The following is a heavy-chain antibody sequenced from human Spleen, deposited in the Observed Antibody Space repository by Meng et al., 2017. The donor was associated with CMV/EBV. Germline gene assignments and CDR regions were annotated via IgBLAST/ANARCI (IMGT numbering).Heavy chain of an antibody. CDR1: GFTFSGSA. CDR2: IRSKANNYAT. V-gene: IGHV3-73*01. J-gene: IGHJ4*02. Sequence: SCAASGFTFSGSAMHWVRQASGKGLEWVGRIRSKANNYATAYAAPVKGRFTISRDDSKNMVYLQMNSLKTEDTAVYFCTRPPKDRTDYWGQGTLVTVSS. CDR3: TRPPKDRTDY.